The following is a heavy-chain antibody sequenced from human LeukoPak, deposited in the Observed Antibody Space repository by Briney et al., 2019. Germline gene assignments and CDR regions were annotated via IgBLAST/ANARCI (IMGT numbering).Heavy chain of an antibody. D-gene: IGHD3/OR15-3a*01. CDR3: ARASALARMIYDY. J-gene: IGHJ4*02. Sequence: PSETLSLTCTVSGGSISSYYWSWIRQPPGKGLEWIGYIYYSGSTNYNPSLKSRVTISVDTSKNQFSLKLSSVTAADTAVYYCARASALARMIYDYWGQGTLVTVSS. V-gene: IGHV4-59*01. CDR2: IYYSGST. CDR1: GGSISSYY.